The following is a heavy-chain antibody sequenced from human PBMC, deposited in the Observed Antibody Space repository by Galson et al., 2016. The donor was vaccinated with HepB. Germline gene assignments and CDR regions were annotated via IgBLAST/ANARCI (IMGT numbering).Heavy chain of an antibody. Sequence: SLRLSCAVSGLTFNIQYMSWVRQAPGKGLEWVANIEKAGSEENYVDSVKGRFTISRDNAKHSAYLQMNNLRADDTAIYYCVAGAGWLPDYWGQGTLVSVSS. CDR3: VAGAGWLPDY. CDR1: GLTFNIQY. V-gene: IGHV3-7*03. D-gene: IGHD6-19*01. CDR2: IEKAGSEE. J-gene: IGHJ4*02.